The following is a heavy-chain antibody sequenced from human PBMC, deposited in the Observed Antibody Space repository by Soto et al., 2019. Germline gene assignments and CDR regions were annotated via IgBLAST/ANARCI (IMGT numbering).Heavy chain of an antibody. CDR2: ISAHNGNT. V-gene: IGHV1-18*01. Sequence: GASVKVSCKGSGYAFTTYGITWVRQAPGQGLEWMGWISAHNGNTNYAQKLQGRVTVTRDTSTSTAYMELRSLRSDDTAVYYCAREGVVVVLKGHYYFDYWGQGTLVTVSS. D-gene: IGHD2-15*01. J-gene: IGHJ4*02. CDR3: AREGVVVVLKGHYYFDY. CDR1: GYAFTTYG.